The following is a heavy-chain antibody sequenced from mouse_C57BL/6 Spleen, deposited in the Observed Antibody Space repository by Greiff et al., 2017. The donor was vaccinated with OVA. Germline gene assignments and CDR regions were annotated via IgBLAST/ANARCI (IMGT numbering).Heavy chain of an antibody. CDR2: IYPRSGNT. J-gene: IGHJ4*01. Sequence: VQRVESGAELARPGASVKLSCKASGYTFTSYGISWVKQSTGQGLEWIGEIYPRSGNTYYNEKFKGKATLTADKSSSTAYMELRSLTSEDSAVYFCARRQLRLESAMDYWGQGTSVTVSS. D-gene: IGHD3-2*02. CDR3: ARRQLRLESAMDY. V-gene: IGHV1-81*01. CDR1: GYTFTSYG.